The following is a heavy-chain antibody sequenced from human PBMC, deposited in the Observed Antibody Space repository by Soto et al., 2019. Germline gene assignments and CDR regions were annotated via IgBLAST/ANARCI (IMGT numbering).Heavy chain of an antibody. Sequence: GASVKVSCKASGGTFSSYAISWVRQAPGQGLEWMGGIIPILGTANYAQKFQGRVTITADESTSTAYMELSSLRSEDTAVYYCARTNENYYYYGMDVWGQGTTVTVSS. CDR1: GGTFSSYA. V-gene: IGHV1-69*13. D-gene: IGHD1-1*01. CDR3: ARTNENYYYYGMDV. J-gene: IGHJ6*02. CDR2: IIPILGTA.